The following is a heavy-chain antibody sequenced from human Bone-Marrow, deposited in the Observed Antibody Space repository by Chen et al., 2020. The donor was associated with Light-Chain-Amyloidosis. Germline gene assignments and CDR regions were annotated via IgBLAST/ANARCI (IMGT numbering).Heavy chain of an antibody. CDR1: GLTLSRYT. D-gene: IGHD4-17*01. V-gene: IGHV3-23*04. CDR3: AKDSGDYSSNGFHI. CDR2: IGGSSGRT. J-gene: IGHJ3*02. Sequence: EVQLVEPGGGLVQPGGSLRLSCAAPGLTLSRYTLSWVRQAPGKGLEWVSGIGGSSGRTFYADSAKGRFIISRDNSDNTLYLQMNSLRGDDTAVYYCAKDSGDYSSNGFHIWGQGTMVTVSS.